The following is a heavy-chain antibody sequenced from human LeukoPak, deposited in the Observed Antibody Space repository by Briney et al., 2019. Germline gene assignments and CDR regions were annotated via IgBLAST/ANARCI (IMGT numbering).Heavy chain of an antibody. CDR2: LIPTSGGT. V-gene: IGHV1-2*02. J-gene: IGHJ6*02. CDR3: ARVEGVVVAGVNYYGMDV. Sequence: ASVKVSCKASGYTFTGYYIHWVRQAPGQALEWMGWLIPTSGGTNYAQKFQGRVTMTRDTSISTAYMELSNLRSDDTAMYYCARVEGVVVAGVNYYGMDVWGQGTPVTVSS. CDR1: GYTFTGYY. D-gene: IGHD2-15*01.